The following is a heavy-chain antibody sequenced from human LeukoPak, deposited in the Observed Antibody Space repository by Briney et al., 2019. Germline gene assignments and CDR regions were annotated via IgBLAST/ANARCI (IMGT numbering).Heavy chain of an antibody. Sequence: ASVEVSCKASGYTFSAYYMYWVRQAPGQGLEWMGWINPNSGDTNYAQKFQGRVTMTRDTSITTAYMELSGLRSDDTAVYYCARVWSTTSSGYNYFDPWGRGTLVTVSS. CDR3: ARVWSTTSSGYNYFDP. V-gene: IGHV1-2*02. J-gene: IGHJ5*02. D-gene: IGHD6-6*01. CDR1: GYTFSAYY. CDR2: INPNSGDT.